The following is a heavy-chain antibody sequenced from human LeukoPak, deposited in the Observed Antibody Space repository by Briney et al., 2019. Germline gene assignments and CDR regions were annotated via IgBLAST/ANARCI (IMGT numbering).Heavy chain of an antibody. D-gene: IGHD3-3*01. J-gene: IGHJ4*02. CDR2: FSSSSSYI. Sequence: GGSLRLSCAASGFTFSSYSMNWVRQAPGKGLEWVSSFSSSSSYIYYADSVKGRFTISRDNAKNSLYLQMNSLRAEDTAVYYCARDRGSVLRFLEWLLGPDYWGQGTLVTVSS. CDR1: GFTFSSYS. V-gene: IGHV3-21*01. CDR3: ARDRGSVLRFLEWLLGPDY.